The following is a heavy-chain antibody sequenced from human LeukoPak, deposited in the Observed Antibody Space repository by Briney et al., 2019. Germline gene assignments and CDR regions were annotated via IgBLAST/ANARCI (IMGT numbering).Heavy chain of an antibody. Sequence: SETLSLTCTVSGGSISSYYWSWIRQRPGKGLEWIGYIYYSGSTNYNPSLKSRVTISVDTSKNQFSLKLSSVTAADTAVYYCAREGASSSWYAFWYFDLWGRGTLVTVSS. D-gene: IGHD6-13*01. CDR1: GGSISSYY. CDR3: AREGASSSWYAFWYFDL. J-gene: IGHJ2*01. V-gene: IGHV4-59*01. CDR2: IYYSGST.